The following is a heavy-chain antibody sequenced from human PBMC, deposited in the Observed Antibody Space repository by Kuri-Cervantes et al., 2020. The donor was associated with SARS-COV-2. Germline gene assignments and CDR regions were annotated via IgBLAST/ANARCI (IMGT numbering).Heavy chain of an antibody. Sequence: SVKVSCKASGGTFSSYAIRWVRQAPGQGLEWMGGIIPIFGTANYAQKFQGRVTITADKSTSTAYMELSSLRSEDTAVYYCARATPSGPTTPGIWGQGTMVTVSS. D-gene: IGHD3-10*01. J-gene: IGHJ3*02. V-gene: IGHV1-69*06. CDR2: IIPIFGTA. CDR1: GGTFSSYA. CDR3: ARATPSGPTTPGI.